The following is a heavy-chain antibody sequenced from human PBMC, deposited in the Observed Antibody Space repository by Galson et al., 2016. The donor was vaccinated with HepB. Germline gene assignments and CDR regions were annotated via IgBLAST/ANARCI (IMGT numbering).Heavy chain of an antibody. CDR3: ARHKSYGSGSGFDY. CDR2: IYDSGNT. V-gene: IGHV4-39*01. Sequence: SETPSLTCTVSGDSISSRSYYWVWIRQPPGKGLEWIGTIYDSGNTYYNPSPKSRITMSEYTSKNQFSLNLRSVTATDTAVYYCARHKSYGSGSGFDYWGQGTLVTVSS. CDR1: GDSISSRSYY. D-gene: IGHD3-10*01. J-gene: IGHJ4*02.